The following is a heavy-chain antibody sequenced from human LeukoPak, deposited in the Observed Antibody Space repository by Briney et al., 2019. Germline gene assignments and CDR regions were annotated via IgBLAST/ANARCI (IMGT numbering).Heavy chain of an antibody. CDR1: GGSFSGYY. CDR3: AKSIAAAGYAFY. CDR2: INHSGST. J-gene: IGHJ4*02. V-gene: IGHV4-34*01. Sequence: PSETLSLTCAVYGGSFSGYYWSWIRQPPGKGLEWIGEINHSGSTNYNPSLKSRVTISVDTSKNQFSLKLSSVTAADTAVYYCAKSIAAAGYAFYWGQGTLVTVSS. D-gene: IGHD6-13*01.